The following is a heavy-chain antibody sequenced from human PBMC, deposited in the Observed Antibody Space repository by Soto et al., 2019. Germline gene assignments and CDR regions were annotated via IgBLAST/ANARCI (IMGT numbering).Heavy chain of an antibody. CDR2: IRSKSYGGKT. V-gene: IGHV3-49*03. CDR1: GFTFGDYA. D-gene: IGHD1-1*01. J-gene: IGHJ3*02. Sequence: GGSLRLSCTASGFTFGDYAMSWFRQAPGKGLEWVGFIRSKSYGGKTEYEAYVKARFTISRDDSKSIAYLQMNSLKTEDAAVYVFSRHPNGGDDAFDIWGQGTMVTVSS. CDR3: SRHPNGGDDAFDI.